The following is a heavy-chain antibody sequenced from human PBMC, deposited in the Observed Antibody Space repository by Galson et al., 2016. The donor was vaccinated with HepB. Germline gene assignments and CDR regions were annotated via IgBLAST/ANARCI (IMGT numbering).Heavy chain of an antibody. CDR3: ARDDDDVWGTYRYTRTVPQYYFDY. CDR1: GFTFSTYG. Sequence: SLRLSCAASGFTFSTYGMHWVRQAPGQGLEWVAVISFDGSNNFYADSVKGRFTISRANSKNTLYLQMNSLRAEDTAVYYCARDDDDVWGTYRYTRTVPQYYFDYWGQGTLVTVSS. D-gene: IGHD3-16*02. J-gene: IGHJ4*02. CDR2: ISFDGSNN. V-gene: IGHV3-30*19.